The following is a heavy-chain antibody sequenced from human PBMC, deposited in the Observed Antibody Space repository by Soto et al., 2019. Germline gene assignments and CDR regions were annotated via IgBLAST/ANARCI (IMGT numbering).Heavy chain of an antibody. Sequence: QVQLVQSGAEVKKPGSSVKVSCKASGGTFSSYAISWVRQGPGQGLEWMGGIIPIFGTANYAQKFQGRVTITADKSTSTAYMELSSLRSEDTAVYYCASPTREWLPPARDYYYGMDVWGQGTTVTVSS. CDR3: ASPTREWLPPARDYYYGMDV. CDR1: GGTFSSYA. V-gene: IGHV1-69*06. CDR2: IIPIFGTA. D-gene: IGHD3-3*01. J-gene: IGHJ6*02.